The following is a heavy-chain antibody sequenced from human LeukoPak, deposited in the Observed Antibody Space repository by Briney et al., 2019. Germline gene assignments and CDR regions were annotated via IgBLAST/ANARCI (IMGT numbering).Heavy chain of an antibody. Sequence: ASETLSLTCAVYGGSFSGYYWSWIRQPPGKGLEWIGEINHSGSTNYNPSLKSRVTISVDTSKNQFSLKLSSVTAADTAVYYRARGSYWGQGTLVTVSS. CDR1: GGSFSGYY. J-gene: IGHJ4*02. V-gene: IGHV4-34*01. CDR3: ARGSY. CDR2: INHSGST.